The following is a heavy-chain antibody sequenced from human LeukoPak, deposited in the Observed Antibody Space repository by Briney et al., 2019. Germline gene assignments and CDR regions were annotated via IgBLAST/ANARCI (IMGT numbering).Heavy chain of an antibody. V-gene: IGHV3-23*01. CDR3: AARKVRGVWFYLDY. CDR2: IYDDNT. J-gene: IGHJ4*02. CDR1: GFTFGDYA. Sequence: GGSLRLSCTASGFTFGDYAMSWIRQAPGKGLEWVSTIYDDNTYYADSVKGRFAISTDNSKNTLYLQMNSLRVEDTAVYFCAARKVRGVWFYLDYWGQGTLVTVSS. D-gene: IGHD3-10*01.